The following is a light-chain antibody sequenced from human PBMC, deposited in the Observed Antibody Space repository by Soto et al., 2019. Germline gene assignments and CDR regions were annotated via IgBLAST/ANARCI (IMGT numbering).Light chain of an antibody. J-gene: IGLJ1*01. V-gene: IGLV2-14*03. CDR1: SDDVGGYNY. CDR3: SPFVGSSGLYV. Sequence: QSVLTQPASVSGSPGQSITISCTGTSDDVGGYNYVSWYQQHPGKVPQLIVYDVTNRPSGVSIRFSGSKSGNTASLTISGLQAEDEADYYCSPFVGSSGLYVFGTGTKVTVL. CDR2: DVT.